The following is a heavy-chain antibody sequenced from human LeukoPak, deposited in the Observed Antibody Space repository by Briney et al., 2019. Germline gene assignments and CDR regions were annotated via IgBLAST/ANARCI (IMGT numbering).Heavy chain of an antibody. J-gene: IGHJ6*03. CDR2: ISGSGGST. CDR3: AKVGGRGDYYYYYYMDV. D-gene: IGHD1-26*01. CDR1: GFTFSSYA. V-gene: IGHV3-23*01. Sequence: PGGSLRPSCAASGFTFSSYAMSWVRQAPGKGLEWVSAISGSGGSTYYADSVKGRFTISRDNSKNTLYLQMNSLRAEDTAVYYCAKVGGRGDYYYYYYMDVWGKGTTVTVSS.